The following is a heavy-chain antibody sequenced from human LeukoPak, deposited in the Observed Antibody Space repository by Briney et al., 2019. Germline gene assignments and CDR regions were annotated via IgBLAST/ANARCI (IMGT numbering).Heavy chain of an antibody. Sequence: GGSLRLSCAASGITFSSYSMNWVRQAPGKGLEWVSYISTSGSTLHYADSVKGRSTVSRDNANNSLYLQMNSLRAEDTAVYYCAREHGNYLRHWGQGTLVTVSS. CDR3: AREHGNYLRH. CDR1: GITFSSYS. J-gene: IGHJ4*02. CDR2: ISTSGSTL. D-gene: IGHD1-7*01. V-gene: IGHV3-48*01.